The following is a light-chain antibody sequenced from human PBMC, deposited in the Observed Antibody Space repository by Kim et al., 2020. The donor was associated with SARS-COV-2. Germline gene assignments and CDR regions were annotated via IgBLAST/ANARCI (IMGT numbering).Light chain of an antibody. CDR2: GKN. J-gene: IGLJ2*01. V-gene: IGLV3-19*01. CDR1: SSRSYY. CDR3: NSRDSNDNVV. Sequence: GLGQTVRITCQGDSSRSYYATWYKQRTGQAPILVIYGKNNRPSGIPDRFSGSSSGNTASLTITGTQAGDEADYYCNSRDSNDNVVFGGGTQLTVL.